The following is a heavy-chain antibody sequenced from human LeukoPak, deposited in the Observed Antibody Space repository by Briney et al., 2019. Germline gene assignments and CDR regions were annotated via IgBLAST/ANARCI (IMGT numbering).Heavy chain of an antibody. CDR2: IIPIFGTA. V-gene: IGHV1-69*06. CDR1: GGTFSSYA. D-gene: IGHD6-13*01. CDR3: ARDSSIAAAGSWFDP. J-gene: IGHJ5*02. Sequence: GASVKVSCKASGGTFSSYAISWVRQAPGQGLEWMGGIIPIFGTANYAQKFQGRVTITADKSTSTAYMELRSLRSDDTAVYYCARDSSIAAAGSWFDPWGQGTLVTVSS.